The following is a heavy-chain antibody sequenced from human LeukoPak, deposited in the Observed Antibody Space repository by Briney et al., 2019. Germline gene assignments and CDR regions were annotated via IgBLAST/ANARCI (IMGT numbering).Heavy chain of an antibody. Sequence: SETLSLTCSVSGGSINNYYCSWIRQPAGKGLEWIGRIYTAGKTDYNPSFKSRVTLSLDTSKNQFSLQLNSVAAADTAVYYCAISPTQVDCASTSCREYFPHWGQGTLVTVSP. V-gene: IGHV4-4*07. J-gene: IGHJ1*01. D-gene: IGHD2-2*01. CDR2: IYTAGKT. CDR1: GGSINNYY. CDR3: AISPTQVDCASTSCREYFPH.